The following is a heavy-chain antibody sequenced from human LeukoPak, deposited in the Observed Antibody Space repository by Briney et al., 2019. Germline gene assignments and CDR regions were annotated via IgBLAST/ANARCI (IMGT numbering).Heavy chain of an antibody. Sequence: ASVKVSFKASGYTFTGYYIHWVRQAPGQGLEWVGWINPNSGGTNSAQKFKGRVTMTRDTSITTVYMELSRLRSDDTAVYYCASPQEYCSGGSCYSYDYWGQGTLVTVSS. D-gene: IGHD2-15*01. CDR3: ASPQEYCSGGSCYSYDY. V-gene: IGHV1-2*02. CDR1: GYTFTGYY. J-gene: IGHJ4*02. CDR2: INPNSGGT.